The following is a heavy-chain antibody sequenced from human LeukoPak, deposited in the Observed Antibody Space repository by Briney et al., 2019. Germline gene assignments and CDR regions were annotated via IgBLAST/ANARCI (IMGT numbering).Heavy chain of an antibody. CDR2: IGLNGSNK. CDR3: ARDPPSSYDILTGYGRGMDV. Sequence: GGSLRLSCAASGFTFSTYGMHWVRQAQGKGLEGVPVIGLNGSNKYYADSVKGRFTISRNNSKNTLYLQMNSLRAEDTAVYYCARDPPSSYDILTGYGRGMDVWGQGTTVTVSS. D-gene: IGHD3-9*01. V-gene: IGHV3-33*01. CDR1: GFTFSTYG. J-gene: IGHJ6*02.